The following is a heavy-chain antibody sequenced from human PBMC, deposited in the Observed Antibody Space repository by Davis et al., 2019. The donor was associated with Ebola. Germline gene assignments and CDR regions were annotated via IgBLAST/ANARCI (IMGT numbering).Heavy chain of an antibody. CDR3: AKDIWGTIFGVVINDYYYGMDV. J-gene: IGHJ6*02. Sequence: GESLKISCKGSGYSFTSYWIGWVRQMPGKGLEWMGIIYPGDSDTRYSPSFQGQVTISADKSISTAYLQWSSLKASDTALYYCAKDIWGTIFGVVINDYYYGMDVWGQGTTVTVSS. CDR1: GYSFTSYW. V-gene: IGHV5-51*01. CDR2: IYPGDSDT. D-gene: IGHD3-3*01.